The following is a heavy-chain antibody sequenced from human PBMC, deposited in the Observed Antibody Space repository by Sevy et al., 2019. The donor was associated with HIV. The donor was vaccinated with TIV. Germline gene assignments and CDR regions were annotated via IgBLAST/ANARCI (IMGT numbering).Heavy chain of an antibody. D-gene: IGHD5-12*01. CDR2: ISGSGGST. Sequence: GGSLRLSCAASGFTFSSYAMSWVRQAPGKGLEWVSAISGSGGSTYYADSVKGRFTISRDNSKNTLYLQMHSLRAEDTAVYYCANGYNYYYYGMDVWGQGTTVTVSS. J-gene: IGHJ6*02. CDR3: ANGYNYYYYGMDV. V-gene: IGHV3-23*01. CDR1: GFTFSSYA.